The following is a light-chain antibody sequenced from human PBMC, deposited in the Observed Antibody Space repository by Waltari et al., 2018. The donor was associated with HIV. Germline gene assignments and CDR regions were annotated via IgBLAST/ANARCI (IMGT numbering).Light chain of an antibody. CDR3: QTWDNGIRV. Sequence: QLALPQSPSASASLGASVKLTRTLRTGHTDYAIPWHLQKPERGPRFLMNLKSDGSQSKGDGIPDRFSASSSGAERFLTSSGLQSEDEGDYYCQTWDNGIRVFGGGTKLTVL. V-gene: IGLV4-69*01. CDR2: LKSDGSQ. CDR1: TGHTDYA. J-gene: IGLJ3*02.